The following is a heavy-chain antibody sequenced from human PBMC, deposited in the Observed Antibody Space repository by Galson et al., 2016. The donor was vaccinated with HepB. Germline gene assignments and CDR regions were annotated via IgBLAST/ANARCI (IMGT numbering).Heavy chain of an antibody. CDR1: GGSISAANFY. CDR3: ARDRVTVIQGVTALDY. J-gene: IGHJ4*02. CDR2: IYSSGST. V-gene: IGHV4-39*07. D-gene: IGHD4-17*01. Sequence: SETLSLTCVVSGGSISAANFYWGWIRQPPGKGLEWIGHIYSSGSTHYNPSPNSRVTISLDTSKNQVSLKLNSVTAADTALYFCARDRVTVIQGVTALDYWGQGILVTVSS.